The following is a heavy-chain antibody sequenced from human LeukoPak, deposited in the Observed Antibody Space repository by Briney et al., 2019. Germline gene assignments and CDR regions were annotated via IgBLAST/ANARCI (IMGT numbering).Heavy chain of an antibody. J-gene: IGHJ4*02. CDR2: ISWNSGSI. D-gene: IGHD1-26*01. CDR3: AKEEWELLDY. Sequence: QSGGSLRLSCAASGFTFDDYAMHWVRQAPGKGLEWVSGISWNSGSIGYADSVKGRFTISRDNSKNTLYLQMNSLRAEDTAVYYCAKEEWELLDYWGQGTLVTVSS. V-gene: IGHV3-9*01. CDR1: GFTFDDYA.